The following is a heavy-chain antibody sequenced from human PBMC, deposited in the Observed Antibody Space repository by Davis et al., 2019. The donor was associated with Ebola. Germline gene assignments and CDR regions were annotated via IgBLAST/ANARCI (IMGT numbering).Heavy chain of an antibody. CDR1: GYIFSNFL. D-gene: IGHD6-19*01. V-gene: IGHV5-51*01. CDR2: IYPGDSDT. J-gene: IGHJ4*02. Sequence: GGSLRLSCKGSGYIFSNFLIGWVRQMPGKGLEWMGFIYPGDSDTRYSPSFRGQVTISADKSIKTAYLQWSSLKASDTAMYYCARRYTSGWLDDYWGQGTLVTVSS. CDR3: ARRYTSGWLDDY.